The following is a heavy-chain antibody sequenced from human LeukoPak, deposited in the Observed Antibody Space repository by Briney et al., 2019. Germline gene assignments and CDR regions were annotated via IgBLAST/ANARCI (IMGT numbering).Heavy chain of an antibody. CDR1: GGTFSSYA. CDR2: INPNSGGT. J-gene: IGHJ4*02. CDR3: ASHLSRITGTTFY. V-gene: IGHV1-2*02. D-gene: IGHD1-7*01. Sequence: ASVKVSCKASGGTFSSYAISWVRQAPGQGLEWMGWINPNSGGTNYAQKFQGRVTMTRDTSISTAYMELSRLRSDDTAVYYCASHLSRITGTTFYWGQGTLVTASS.